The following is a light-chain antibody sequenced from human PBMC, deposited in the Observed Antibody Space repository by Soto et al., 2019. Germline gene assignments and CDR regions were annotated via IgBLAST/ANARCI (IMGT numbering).Light chain of an antibody. V-gene: IGKV3-20*01. CDR3: QQYAFSPGS. CDR1: QLFTSES. J-gene: IGKJ1*01. CDR2: GVS. Sequence: EIVLTQSPGTLSLSPRERSTLSDIASQLFTSESLAWYQQKPGQAPRLLISGVSNRATGIPDRFSGSGSGTDFTLTISRLEPGDFALYYCQQYAFSPGSFGQGTKVDVK.